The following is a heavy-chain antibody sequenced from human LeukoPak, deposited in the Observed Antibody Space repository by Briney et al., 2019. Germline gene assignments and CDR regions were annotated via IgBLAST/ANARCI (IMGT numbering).Heavy chain of an antibody. CDR1: GGSISSSNW. D-gene: IGHD6-13*01. CDR3: AREDSSSWYSNWFDP. CDR2: IYTSGST. J-gene: IGHJ5*02. V-gene: IGHV4-61*02. Sequence: SGTLSLTCAVSGGSISSSNWWSWVRQPAGRGLEWIGRIYTSGSTNYNPSLKSRVTISVDTSKNQFSLKLSSVTAADTAVYYCAREDSSSWYSNWFDPWGQGTLVTVSS.